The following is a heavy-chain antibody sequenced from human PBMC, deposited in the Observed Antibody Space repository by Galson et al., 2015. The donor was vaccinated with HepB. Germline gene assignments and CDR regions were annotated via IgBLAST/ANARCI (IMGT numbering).Heavy chain of an antibody. CDR1: GFTFSSYA. V-gene: IGHV3-23*01. D-gene: IGHD3-22*01. CDR2: ISGSGGST. J-gene: IGHJ6*02. CDR3: AKDTGLDYDSSGTLLRWGYYYYGMDV. Sequence: SLRLSCAASGFTFSSYAMSWVRQAPGKGLEWVSAISGSGGSTYYADSVKGRFTISRDNSKNTLYLQMNSLRAEDTAVYYCAKDTGLDYDSSGTLLRWGYYYYGMDVWGQGTTVTVSS.